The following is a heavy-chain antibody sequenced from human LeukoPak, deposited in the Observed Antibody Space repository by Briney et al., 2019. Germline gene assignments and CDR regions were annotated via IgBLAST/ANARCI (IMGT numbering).Heavy chain of an antibody. V-gene: IGHV3-48*04. CDR1: GFTFSTYS. CDR2: ISSSSSTI. Sequence: GGSLRLSCAASGFTFSTYSMNWVRQAPGKGLEWVSYISSSSSTIYYADSVKGRFTISRDNAKNSLYLQMNSLRAEDTAVYYCASGSYSGSGYWGQGTLVTVSS. J-gene: IGHJ4*02. CDR3: ASGSYSGSGY. D-gene: IGHD5-12*01.